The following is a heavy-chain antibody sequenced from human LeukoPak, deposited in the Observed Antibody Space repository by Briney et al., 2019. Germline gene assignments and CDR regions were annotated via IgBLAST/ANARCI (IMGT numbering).Heavy chain of an antibody. CDR3: ARHVPSALRVVVVTSDWYFDL. CDR2: IFHSGST. D-gene: IGHD2-21*02. J-gene: IGHJ2*01. CDR1: GGSITNNHYY. Sequence: PSETLSLTCTASGGSITNNHYYWGWIRQPPGKGLEWIGTIFHSGSTYYNPSLESRDTISVDTSESQFSLNLRSVTAADTALYYCARHVPSALRVVVVTSDWYFDLWGRGTLVTVSS. V-gene: IGHV4-39*01.